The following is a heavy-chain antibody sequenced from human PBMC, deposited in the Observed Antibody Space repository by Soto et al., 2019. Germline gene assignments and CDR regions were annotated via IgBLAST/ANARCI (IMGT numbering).Heavy chain of an antibody. V-gene: IGHV3-13*01. Sequence: GGSLSLSCAASGFNFSCYDMHWVRQATGKGLEWASAIRTAGDTYYPACVKGRFTISRDNAKNSLYLQMTSLRAGDTAVYYCASVYYYGSGTPNPKAFDIWCQGTMGTVSS. CDR3: ASVYYYGSGTPNPKAFDI. CDR1: GFNFSCYD. CDR2: IRTAGDT. D-gene: IGHD3-10*01. J-gene: IGHJ3*02.